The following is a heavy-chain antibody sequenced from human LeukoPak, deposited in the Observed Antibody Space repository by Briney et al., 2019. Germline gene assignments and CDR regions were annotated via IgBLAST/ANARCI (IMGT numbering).Heavy chain of an antibody. J-gene: IGHJ4*02. CDR2: VSSSGSTL. CDR3: ASPVNSGYDRATFDY. V-gene: IGHV3-48*02. D-gene: IGHD5-12*01. CDR1: GFTFSSYS. Sequence: GGSLRLSCAASGFTFSSYSMNWVRQAPGKGLEWVSYVSSSGSTLYYADSVKGRFTISRDNAKNSLYLQMNSLRDEDTAVYYCASPVNSGYDRATFDYWGQGTLVTVSS.